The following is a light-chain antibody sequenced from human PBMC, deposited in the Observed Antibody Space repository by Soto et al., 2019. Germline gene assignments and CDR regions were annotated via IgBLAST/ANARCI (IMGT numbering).Light chain of an antibody. J-gene: IGLJ3*02. Sequence: QSVLTQPPSVSGTPGQRVSISCSGGGSNIGSNSVNWYQHLPGTAPKLLINSNNQRPSGVPDRFSGSKSGTSASLAISGLQSADEADYYCAAWDDSLNGWVFGGGTKLTVL. CDR2: SNN. V-gene: IGLV1-44*01. CDR1: GSNIGSNS. CDR3: AAWDDSLNGWV.